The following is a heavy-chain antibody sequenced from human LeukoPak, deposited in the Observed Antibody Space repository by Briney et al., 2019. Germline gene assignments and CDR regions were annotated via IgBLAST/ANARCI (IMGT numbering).Heavy chain of an antibody. D-gene: IGHD3-10*01. J-gene: IGHJ4*02. CDR3: ARDPGYYGSGSYLN. CDR2: IKQDGSEK. V-gene: IGHV3-7*01. Sequence: PGGSLRLSCVASGFTFSGYWMTWVRQAPGKGLEWVANIKQDGSEKYYVDSVKGRFTISRDIAKNSLYLQMNSLRAEDTAVYYCARDPGYYGSGSYLNWGQGTLVTVSS. CDR1: GFTFSGYW.